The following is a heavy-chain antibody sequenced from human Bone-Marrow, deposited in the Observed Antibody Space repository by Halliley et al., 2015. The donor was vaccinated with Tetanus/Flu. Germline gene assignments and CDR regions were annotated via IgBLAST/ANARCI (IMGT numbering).Heavy chain of an antibody. Sequence: TLSLTCAVSGASFTSYHWSWIRQPPGKGLEWIGYIFYTGSTKYNPSLRSRVTLSVDTSKNQFSLKLSSVTAADTAVYYCASERGNDDYSIWFDPWGQGTLVTISS. V-gene: IGHV4-59*01. D-gene: IGHD4-4*01. CDR2: IFYTGST. J-gene: IGHJ5*02. CDR3: ASERGNDDYSIWFDP. CDR1: GASFTSYH.